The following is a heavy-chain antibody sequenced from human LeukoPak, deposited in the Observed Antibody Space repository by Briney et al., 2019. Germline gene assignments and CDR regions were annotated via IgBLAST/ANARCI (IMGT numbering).Heavy chain of an antibody. V-gene: IGHV3-23*01. J-gene: IGHJ4*02. CDR3: ATYIGAIGY. CDR2: VSGSGDST. Sequence: PGGSLRLSCAASGFTFNNYVMSWVRRAPGEGLEWVSFVSGSGDSTYYADSVKGRVTISRDNTKNTLYLQMNSQRVDDTAVYYCATYIGAIGYWGQGTLVTVSS. CDR1: GFTFNNYV. D-gene: IGHD1-26*01.